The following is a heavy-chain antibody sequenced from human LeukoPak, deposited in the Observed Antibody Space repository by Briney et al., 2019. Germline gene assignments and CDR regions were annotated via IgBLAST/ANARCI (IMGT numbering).Heavy chain of an antibody. CDR3: ARGVTVTTGFDY. D-gene: IGHD4-17*01. CDR2: IYYSGST. J-gene: IGHJ4*02. V-gene: IGHV4-31*03. Sequence: SETLSLTCTVSGGSLSSGAYYWSWFRQRPGKGLEWVGYIYYSGSTYYNPSLKSRVTISGDTSKNQFSLRLSSVTAADTAVYYCARGVTVTTGFDYWGQGTLVTVS. CDR1: GGSLSSGAYY.